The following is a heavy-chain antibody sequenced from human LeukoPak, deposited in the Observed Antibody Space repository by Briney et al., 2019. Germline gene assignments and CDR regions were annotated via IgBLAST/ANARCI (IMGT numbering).Heavy chain of an antibody. V-gene: IGHV3-15*01. CDR3: TTDSVGGSGSYLGYYYYYMDV. J-gene: IGHJ6*03. D-gene: IGHD1-26*01. CDR1: GVTFSNAW. CDR2: IKSKTDGGTT. Sequence: GGSLRLSCAASGVTFSNAWMSWVPQAPGKGLEWVGRIKSKTDGGTTDYAAPVKGRFTISRDDSKNTLYLQMNRLKTEDTAVYYCTTDSVGGSGSYLGYYYYYMDVWGKGTTVTVSS.